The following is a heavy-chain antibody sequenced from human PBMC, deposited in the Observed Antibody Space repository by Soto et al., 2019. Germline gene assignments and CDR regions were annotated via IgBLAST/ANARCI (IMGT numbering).Heavy chain of an antibody. CDR2: INHSGST. CDR3: ASGLAAALYYFHY. V-gene: IGHV4-34*01. D-gene: IGHD6-13*01. CDR1: GGSFSGYY. J-gene: IGHJ4*02. Sequence: KPSETLSLTCAVYGGSFSGYYWSWIRQPPGKGLEWIGEINHSGSTNYNPSLKSRVTISVDTSKNQFSLKLSSVTAADTAVYYCASGLAAALYYFHYWGQGTMVTVSS.